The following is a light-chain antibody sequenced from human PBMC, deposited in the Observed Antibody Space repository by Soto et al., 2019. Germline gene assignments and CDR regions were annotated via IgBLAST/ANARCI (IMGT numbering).Light chain of an antibody. CDR2: DAS. Sequence: EIVLTQSPATLSLSPGERATLSCRVSQSVSSYLAWYQQKPGQAPRLLIYDASNRATGIPARFTGSGSGTDFTLTISSLEPEDLAVYYCQQRSNWPLTFGGGTKVEIK. V-gene: IGKV3-11*01. J-gene: IGKJ4*01. CDR1: QSVSSY. CDR3: QQRSNWPLT.